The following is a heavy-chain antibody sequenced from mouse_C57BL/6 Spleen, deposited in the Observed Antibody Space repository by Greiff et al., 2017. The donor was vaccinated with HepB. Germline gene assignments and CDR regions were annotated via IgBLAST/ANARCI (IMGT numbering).Heavy chain of an antibody. CDR3: ARRAYYDYDDSWFAY. V-gene: IGHV1-81*01. CDR2: IYPRSGNT. J-gene: IGHJ3*01. Sequence: VKLMESGAELARPGASVKLSCKASGYTFTSYGISWVKQRTGQGLEWIGEIYPRSGNTYYNEKFKGKATLTADKSSSTAYMELRSLTSEDSAVYFCARRAYYDYDDSWFAYWGQGTLVTVSA. CDR1: GYTFTSYG. D-gene: IGHD2-4*01.